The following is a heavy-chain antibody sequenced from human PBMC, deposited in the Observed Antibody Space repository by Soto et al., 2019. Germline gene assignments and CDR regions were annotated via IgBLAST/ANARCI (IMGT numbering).Heavy chain of an antibody. V-gene: IGHV4-34*01. CDR3: ARLPYYSNYYYYYYMDV. CDR1: GGSFSGYY. CDR2: INHSGST. Sequence: QVQLQQRGAGLLKPSETLSLTCAVYGGSFSGYYWSWIRQPPGKGLEWIGEINHSGSTNYNPSLKSRVTISVDTSKNQFSLKLSSVTAADTAVYYCARLPYYSNYYYYYYMDVWGKGTTVTVSS. J-gene: IGHJ6*03. D-gene: IGHD4-4*01.